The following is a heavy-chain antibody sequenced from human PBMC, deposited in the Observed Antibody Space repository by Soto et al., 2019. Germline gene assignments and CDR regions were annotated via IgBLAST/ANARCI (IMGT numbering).Heavy chain of an antibody. CDR1: GYTFTSYG. CDR3: AREGDGDGGSYLDTFDY. CDR2: ISAYNGNT. V-gene: IGHV1-18*01. Sequence: QVQLVQSGAEVKKPGASVKVSCKASGYTFTSYGISWVRQAPGQGLEWMGWISAYNGNTNYAQKLQGRVTMTTDTSXSXXYMELRSLRSDDTAVYYCAREGDGDGGSYLDTFDYWGQGTLVTVSS. J-gene: IGHJ4*02. D-gene: IGHD1-26*01.